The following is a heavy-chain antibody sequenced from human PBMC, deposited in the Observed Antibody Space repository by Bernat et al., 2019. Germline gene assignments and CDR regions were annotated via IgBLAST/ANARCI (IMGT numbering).Heavy chain of an antibody. D-gene: IGHD3-16*01. V-gene: IGHV3-7*03. CDR1: GCSFSNNW. Sequence: EVQLLESGGNLVQPGGSLRLSCAASGCSFSNNWMGWGRQAPGKGLEWVAYIGPDGSREHYVDSVKGRFTISRDNAKNSLYLQMDSLRGEDPAVYYCARNYDWAFAIWGQGTMVTVSS. CDR2: IGPDGSRE. CDR3: ARNYDWAFAI. J-gene: IGHJ3*02.